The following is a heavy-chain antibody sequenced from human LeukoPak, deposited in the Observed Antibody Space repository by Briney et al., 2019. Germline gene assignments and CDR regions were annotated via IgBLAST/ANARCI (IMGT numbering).Heavy chain of an antibody. D-gene: IGHD2-2*01. CDR2: IYTGGTT. CDR3: ARGPGGVPAAPSGFDI. Sequence: GVLRLSCAASGFTVSSNYMSWVRQAPGKGLECVSVIYTGGTTYYRDSVKGRFTISRDSSKNTLYLQMNSLRAEDTAVYYCARGPGGVPAAPSGFDIWAKGQWSPSLQ. J-gene: IGHJ3*02. CDR1: GFTVSSNY. V-gene: IGHV3-53*01.